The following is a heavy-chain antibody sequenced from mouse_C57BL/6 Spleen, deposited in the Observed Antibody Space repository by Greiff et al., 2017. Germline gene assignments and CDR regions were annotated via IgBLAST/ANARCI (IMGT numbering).Heavy chain of an antibody. CDR2: IWSGGST. D-gene: IGHD2-4*01. CDR3: SRDVYDYDAWFAY. CDR1: GFSLTSSG. Sequence: VQLQESGPGLVQPSQSLSITCTVSGFSLTSSGVHWVRQSPGKGLEWLGVIWSGGSTDYNAAFISRLSISNDNSKSQVLFKMNSLQADDTAIYYFSRDVYDYDAWFAYWGQGTLVTVAA. V-gene: IGHV2-2*01. J-gene: IGHJ3*01.